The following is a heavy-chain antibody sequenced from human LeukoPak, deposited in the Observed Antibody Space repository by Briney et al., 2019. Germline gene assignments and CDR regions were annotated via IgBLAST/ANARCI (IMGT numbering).Heavy chain of an antibody. V-gene: IGHV4-30-4*08. CDR1: GGSISSGDYY. CDR3: ARGDYDFWSGHAFDI. Sequence: SETLSHTCTVSGGSISSGDYYWSWIRQPPGKGLEWIGYIYYSGSTYYNPSLKSRVTISVDTSKNQFSLKLSSVTAADTAVYYCARGDYDFWSGHAFDIWGQGTMVTVSS. D-gene: IGHD3-3*01. CDR2: IYYSGST. J-gene: IGHJ3*02.